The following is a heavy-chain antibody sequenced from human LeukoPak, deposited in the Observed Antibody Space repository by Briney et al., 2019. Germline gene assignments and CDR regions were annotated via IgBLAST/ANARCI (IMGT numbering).Heavy chain of an antibody. V-gene: IGHV3-23*01. J-gene: IGHJ4*02. CDR1: GFTFSSYA. CDR2: ISGSGGST. CDR3: AKDRSIVATGISDY. D-gene: IGHD5-12*01. Sequence: GGSLRLSCAASGFTFSSYAMSWVRQAPGKGLEWDSAISGSGGSTYYADSVKGRFTISRDNSKNTLYLQMNSLRAEDTAVYYCAKDRSIVATGISDYWGQGTLVTVSS.